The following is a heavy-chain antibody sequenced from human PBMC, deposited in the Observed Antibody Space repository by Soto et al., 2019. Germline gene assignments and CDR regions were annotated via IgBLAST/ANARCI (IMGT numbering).Heavy chain of an antibody. V-gene: IGHV3-30*18. CDR2: ISYDGSNQ. CDR1: GFSFSNYG. J-gene: IGHJ6*02. CDR3: AKRYYYASSAPMDV. D-gene: IGHD3-22*01. Sequence: QVQVVESGGGVVQPGRSLRLSCAASGFSFSNYGMHWVRQAPGKGLEWVAVISYDGSNQYYADSVKGRFTISRDNSKNTLYLQMNSLRAEDTAVYYCAKRYYYASSAPMDVWGQGTTVTVSS.